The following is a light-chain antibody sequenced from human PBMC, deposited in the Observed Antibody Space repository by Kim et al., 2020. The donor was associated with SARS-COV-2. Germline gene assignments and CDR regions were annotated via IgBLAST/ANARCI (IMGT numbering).Light chain of an antibody. J-gene: IGKJ2*01. V-gene: IGKV1-33*01. CDR1: QDISKY. Sequence: DIQMTQSPSSLSASVGDRVTITCQASQDISKYLNWYQQKPGKAPQLLIYDASNLETGVPSRFSGSGSGTDFTFTISSLQPEDIATYYCQQYDNLPPYTFGQGTKLEI. CDR2: DAS. CDR3: QQYDNLPPYT.